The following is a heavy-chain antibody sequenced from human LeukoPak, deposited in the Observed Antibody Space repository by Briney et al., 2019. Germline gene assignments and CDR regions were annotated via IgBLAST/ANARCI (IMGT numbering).Heavy chain of an antibody. CDR3: ARALRGYYYDSSGYYSYAFDI. V-gene: IGHV4-39*07. J-gene: IGHJ3*02. D-gene: IGHD3-22*01. CDR1: GGSISSSPYY. Sequence: SETLSLTCTVSGGSISSSPYYWGWIRQPPGKGLEWIGSIYYSGSTYYNPSLKSRVTISVDTSKNQFSLKLSSVTAADTAVYYCARALRGYYYDSSGYYSYAFDIWGQGTMVTVSS. CDR2: IYYSGST.